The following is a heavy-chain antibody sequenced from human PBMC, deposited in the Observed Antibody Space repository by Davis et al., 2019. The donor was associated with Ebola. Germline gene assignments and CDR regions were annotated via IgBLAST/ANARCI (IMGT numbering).Heavy chain of an antibody. V-gene: IGHV4-59*08. CDR3: ARHEALRGFDY. CDR2: IYYSGST. J-gene: IGHJ4*02. CDR1: GGSISSYY. Sequence: SETLSLTCTVSGGSISSYYRSWIRQPPGKGLEWIGYIYYSGSTNYNPSLKSRVTISVDTSKNQFSLKLSSVTAADTAVYYCARHEALRGFDYWGQGTLVTVSS. D-gene: IGHD3-10*01.